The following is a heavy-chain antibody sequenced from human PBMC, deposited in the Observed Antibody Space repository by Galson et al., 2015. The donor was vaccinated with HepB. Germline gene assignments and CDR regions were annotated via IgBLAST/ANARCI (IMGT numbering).Heavy chain of an antibody. J-gene: IGHJ6*02. CDR1: GFTFSSYG. CDR2: IWYDGSNK. V-gene: IGHV3-33*01. CDR3: ARARPRVGDRGYYYGMDV. D-gene: IGHD2-21*02. Sequence: SLRLSCAASGFTFSSYGMHWVRQAPGKGLEWVAVIWYDGSNKYYADSVKGRFTISRDNSKNTLYLQMNSLRAEDTAVYYCARARPRVGDRGYYYGMDVWGQGTTVTVSS.